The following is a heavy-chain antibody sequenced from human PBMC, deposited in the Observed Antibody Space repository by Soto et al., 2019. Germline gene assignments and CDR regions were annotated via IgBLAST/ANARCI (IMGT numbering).Heavy chain of an antibody. CDR3: ARRVPAMDWFDP. D-gene: IGHD5-18*01. J-gene: IGHJ5*02. CDR2: IYYSGST. Sequence: QLQLQESGPGLVKPSETLSLTCTVSGGSISSSSYYWGWIRQPPGKGLEWIGSIYYSGSTYYNPSLKSRVTISVDTSKNQFSLKLSSVTAADTAVYYCARRVPAMDWFDPWGQGTLVTVSS. V-gene: IGHV4-39*01. CDR1: GGSISSSSYY.